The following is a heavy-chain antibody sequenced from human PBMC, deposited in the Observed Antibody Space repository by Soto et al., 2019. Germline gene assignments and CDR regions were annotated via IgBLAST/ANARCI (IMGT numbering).Heavy chain of an antibody. CDR3: ARGLQQLVRGWDYYYGMDV. V-gene: IGHV1-46*01. Sequence: QVQLVQSGAEVKKPGASVKVSCKASGYTFTSYYMHWVRQAPGQGLEWMGIINPSGGSTSYAQKFQGRGTMTRDTSTSTVYMELSSLRSEDTAVYYCARGLQQLVRGWDYYYGMDVWGQGTTVTVSS. CDR2: INPSGGST. D-gene: IGHD6-13*01. CDR1: GYTFTSYY. J-gene: IGHJ6*02.